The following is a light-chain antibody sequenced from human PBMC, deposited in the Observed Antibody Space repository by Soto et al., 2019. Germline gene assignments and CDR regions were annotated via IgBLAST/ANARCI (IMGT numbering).Light chain of an antibody. CDR1: SSDVGLYDY. J-gene: IGLJ1*01. V-gene: IGLV2-14*01. CDR2: AVS. Sequence: QSALTQPASVSGSPGQSITISCTGTSSDVGLYDYVSWYQQHPGKAPQLMIYAVSNRPSGVSNRSSASKSGNTASLFISGLQAEEEADYYCSSYASDSSYVFGSGTKLTVL. CDR3: SSYASDSSYV.